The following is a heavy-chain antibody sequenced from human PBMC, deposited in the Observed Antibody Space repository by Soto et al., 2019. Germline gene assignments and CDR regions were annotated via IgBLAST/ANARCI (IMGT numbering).Heavy chain of an antibody. CDR3: ARDLEIPRLYGMDV. J-gene: IGHJ6*02. V-gene: IGHV1-69*13. CDR1: GGTFSSYT. CDR2: IIPIFGTA. D-gene: IGHD2-21*01. Sequence: ASVKVSCKASGGTFSSYTISWVRQAPGQGLEWMGGIIPIFGTANYAQKFQGRVTITADESTSTAYMELSSLRSEDTAVYYCARDLEIPRLYGMDVWGQGTTVTVSS.